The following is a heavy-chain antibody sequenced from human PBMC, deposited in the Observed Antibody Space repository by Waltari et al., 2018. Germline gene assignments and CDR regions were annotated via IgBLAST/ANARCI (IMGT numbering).Heavy chain of an antibody. CDR3: AKDSRGYTPSPGDS. V-gene: IGHV3-23*01. CDR2: ISGSGSTT. CDR1: GFSFGGVA. D-gene: IGHD5-18*01. J-gene: IGHJ4*02. Sequence: EVQLLQSGGGLVQPGGSLRLSCEGSGFSFGGVAMTWVRQAPGKGFEWLSTISGSGSTTFYADSVRGRFTISRDNAKNTVFLELNSLRVDDTAFYYCAKDSRGYTPSPGDSWGQGAQVTVS.